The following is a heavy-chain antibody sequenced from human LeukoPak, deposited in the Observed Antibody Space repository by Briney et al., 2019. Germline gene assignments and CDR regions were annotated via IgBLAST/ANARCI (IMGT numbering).Heavy chain of an antibody. J-gene: IGHJ4*02. CDR3: ARAQYLYSGYRANWGSRDYFDY. CDR1: GYTFTGYY. Sequence: ASVKVSCKASGYTFTGYYMHWVRQAPGQGLEWMGWINTNTGNPTYAQGFTGRFVFSLDTSVSTAYLQISSLKAEDTAVYYCARAQYLYSGYRANWGSRDYFDYWGQGTLVTVSS. CDR2: INTNTGNP. V-gene: IGHV7-4-1*02. D-gene: IGHD5-12*01.